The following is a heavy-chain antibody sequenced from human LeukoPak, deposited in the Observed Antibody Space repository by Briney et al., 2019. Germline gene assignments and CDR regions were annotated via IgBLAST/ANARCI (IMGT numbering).Heavy chain of an antibody. CDR2: IKEDGSEK. CDR1: GFTFSSYW. CDR3: ARDYGGY. Sequence: PGGSLRLSCAASGFTFSSYWMSWVRQAPGKGLEWVANIKEDGSEKYYVDSVKGRFTISRDNAENSLYLQMNSLRVEDTALYSCARDYGGYWGQGTLVTVSS. D-gene: IGHD4-17*01. V-gene: IGHV3-7*05. J-gene: IGHJ4*02.